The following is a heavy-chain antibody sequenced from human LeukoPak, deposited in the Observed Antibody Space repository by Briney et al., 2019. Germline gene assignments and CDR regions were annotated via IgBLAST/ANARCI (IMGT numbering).Heavy chain of an antibody. CDR3: AKRARPFGGGFDY. J-gene: IGHJ4*02. V-gene: IGHV3-53*01. CDR2: IYSSGRT. D-gene: IGHD3-16*01. CDR1: GFTVSSSY. Sequence: PGGSLRLSCAASGFTVSSSYMSWARQAPGKGLEWVSVIYSSGRTSYADSVKGRFSISRDNSQNTLYLQMNSLRAEDTAVYYCAKRARPFGGGFDYWGQGTLVSVSS.